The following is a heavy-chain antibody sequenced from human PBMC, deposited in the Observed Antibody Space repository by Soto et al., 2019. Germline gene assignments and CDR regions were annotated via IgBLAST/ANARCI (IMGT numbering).Heavy chain of an antibody. CDR3: ATLYGSGSYYNNWFDP. V-gene: IGHV1-24*01. J-gene: IGHJ5*02. D-gene: IGHD3-10*01. Sequence: ASVKVSCKVSGYTLTELSMHWVRQAPGKGLEWMGGFDPEDGETIYAQKFQGRVTMTEDTSTDTAYMELSSPRSEDTAVYYCATLYGSGSYYNNWFDPWGQGTLVTVSS. CDR1: GYTLTELS. CDR2: FDPEDGET.